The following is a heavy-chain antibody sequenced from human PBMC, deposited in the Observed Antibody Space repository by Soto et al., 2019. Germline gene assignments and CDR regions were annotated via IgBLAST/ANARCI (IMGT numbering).Heavy chain of an antibody. D-gene: IGHD3-10*01. CDR3: ATGRGVNFYYGMDV. V-gene: IGHV3-23*01. CDR2: ISGSGGST. Sequence: EVQLLESGGGLVQPGGSLRLSCAASGFTFSSYAMSWVRQAPGKGLEWVSAISGSGGSTYYADSVKGRFTISRDNSKNTLYRQTNTLRADDTAVYYCATGRGVNFYYGMDVWGQGTTVTVSS. J-gene: IGHJ6*02. CDR1: GFTFSSYA.